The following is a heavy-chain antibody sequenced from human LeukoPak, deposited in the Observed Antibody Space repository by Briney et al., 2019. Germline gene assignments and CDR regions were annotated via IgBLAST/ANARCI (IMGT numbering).Heavy chain of an antibody. Sequence: GGSLRLSCAASGFTFSSYGMHWVRQAPGKGVEGVAVISYDGSNKYYADSVKGRFTISRDNATNSLYLQMNSLRAEDTAVYFCARAGRFGESFRDYYYYIDVWGKGTTVTVSS. CDR3: ARAGRFGESFRDYYYYIDV. J-gene: IGHJ6*03. CDR1: GFTFSSYG. D-gene: IGHD3-10*01. V-gene: IGHV3-30*03. CDR2: ISYDGSNK.